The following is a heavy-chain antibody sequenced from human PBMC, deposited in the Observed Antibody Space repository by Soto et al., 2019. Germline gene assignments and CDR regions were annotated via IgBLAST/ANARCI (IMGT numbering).Heavy chain of an antibody. Sequence: PGESLKISCKGSGYSFTSYWIGWVRQMPGKGLEWMGIIYPGDSDTRYSPSFQGQVTISADKSISTAYLQWSSLKASDTAMYYCARLFLTSLSNYYSGMDVWGQGTTVTVS. CDR3: ARLFLTSLSNYYSGMDV. J-gene: IGHJ6*02. D-gene: IGHD3-3*01. CDR2: IYPGDSDT. V-gene: IGHV5-51*01. CDR1: GYSFTSYW.